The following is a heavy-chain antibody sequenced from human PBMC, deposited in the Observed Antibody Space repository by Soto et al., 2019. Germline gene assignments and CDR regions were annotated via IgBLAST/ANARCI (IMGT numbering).Heavy chain of an antibody. CDR2: IIPILGIA. Sequence: QVQLVQSGAEVKKPGSSVKVSCKASGGTFSSYTISWVRQAPGQGLEWMGRIIPILGIANYAQKFQGRVTITADKPTSTAYMELSSLRSEDTAVYYCARAPNESDSSGYFIFDYWGQGTLVTVSS. CDR1: GGTFSSYT. J-gene: IGHJ4*02. D-gene: IGHD3-22*01. V-gene: IGHV1-69*02. CDR3: ARAPNESDSSGYFIFDY.